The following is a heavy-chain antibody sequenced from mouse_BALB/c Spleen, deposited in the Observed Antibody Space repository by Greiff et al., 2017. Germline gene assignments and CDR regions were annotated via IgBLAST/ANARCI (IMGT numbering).Heavy chain of an antibody. CDR3: ARERTGFAY. Sequence: EVKLMESGPGLVKPSQSLSLTCSVTGYSITSGYYWNWIRQFPGNKLEWMGYISYDGSNNYNPSLKNRISITRDTSKNQFFLKLNSVTTEDTATYYCARERTGFAYWGQGTLVTVSA. CDR1: GYSITSGYY. CDR2: ISYDGSN. V-gene: IGHV3-6*02. J-gene: IGHJ3*01.